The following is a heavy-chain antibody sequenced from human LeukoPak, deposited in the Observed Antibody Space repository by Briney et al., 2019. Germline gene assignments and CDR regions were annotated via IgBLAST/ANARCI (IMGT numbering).Heavy chain of an antibody. CDR3: ARLNWNYESYMDV. J-gene: IGHJ6*03. V-gene: IGHV3-7*01. CDR1: GFTFSSYW. Sequence: RSLRLSCAASGFTFSSYWMSWVRQAPGKGLEWVANIKQDGSEKYYVDSVKGRFTISRDNAKNSLYLQMNSLRAEDTAVYYCARLNWNYESYMDVWGKGTTVTVSS. CDR2: IKQDGSEK. D-gene: IGHD1-7*01.